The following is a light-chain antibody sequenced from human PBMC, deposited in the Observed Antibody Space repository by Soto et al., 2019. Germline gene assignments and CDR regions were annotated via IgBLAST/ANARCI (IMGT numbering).Light chain of an antibody. Sequence: AIRMTQSPSSFSASTGDIVTITCRASQGISSYLAWYQQKPGKAPKLLIYAASTLQSGVPSRFSGSGSGTDFTLTISCLQSEDFATYYCQHYFKSPVSFGPGTKV. CDR3: QHYFKSPVS. CDR1: QGISSY. J-gene: IGKJ3*01. V-gene: IGKV1-8*01. CDR2: AAS.